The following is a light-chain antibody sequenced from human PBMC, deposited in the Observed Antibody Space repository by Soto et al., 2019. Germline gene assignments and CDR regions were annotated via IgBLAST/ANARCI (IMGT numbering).Light chain of an antibody. Sequence: DIVLTQSPDSLAVSVGERATINCKSSQSVLYSPNNKNYLAWYQQKPGQPPKLLVYWASTRESGVPDRFSGSGSETDFTLTITSLQAEDVAVYYCQQYINAPQTFGQGTKVEIK. CDR2: WAS. V-gene: IGKV4-1*01. CDR3: QQYINAPQT. CDR1: QSVLYSPNNKNY. J-gene: IGKJ1*01.